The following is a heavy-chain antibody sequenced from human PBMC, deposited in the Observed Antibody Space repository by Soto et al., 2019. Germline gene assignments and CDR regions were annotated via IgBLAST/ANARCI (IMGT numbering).Heavy chain of an antibody. CDR3: ARDIFGDVWGSFFASWSESSGVDY. J-gene: IGHJ4*01. CDR2: ISAYNGNT. D-gene: IGHD3-16*01. V-gene: IGHV1-18*01. Sequence: ASVKVSCKASGYTFTSYGISWVRQAPGQGLEWMGWISAYNGNTNYAQKLQGRVTMTTDTSTSTAYMELRSLRSDDTAVYYCARDIFGDVWGSFFASWSESSGVDYWG. CDR1: GYTFTSYG.